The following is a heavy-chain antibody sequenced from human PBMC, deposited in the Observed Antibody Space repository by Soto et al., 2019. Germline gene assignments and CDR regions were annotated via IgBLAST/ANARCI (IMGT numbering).Heavy chain of an antibody. Sequence: QITLKESGPPLVKPTQTLTLTCTFSGFSLSTSGVGVGWIRQPPGKALEWLALIYWNDDKRYSPSLKSRLTFTKDTSKNQVVLTMTNMDPVDTATYYCAHIAPDSSGWYYFDYWGQGTLVTVSS. V-gene: IGHV2-5*01. J-gene: IGHJ4*02. CDR1: GFSLSTSGVG. CDR2: IYWNDDK. CDR3: AHIAPDSSGWYYFDY. D-gene: IGHD6-19*01.